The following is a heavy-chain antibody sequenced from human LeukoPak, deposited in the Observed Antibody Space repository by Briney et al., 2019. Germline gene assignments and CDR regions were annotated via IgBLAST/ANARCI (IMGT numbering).Heavy chain of an antibody. CDR1: GGSFSGYY. V-gene: IGHV4-34*01. J-gene: IGHJ5*02. Sequence: SETLSLTCAVYGGSFSGYYWSWIRQPPGKGLEWIGEINHSGSTNYNPSLKSRVTISVDTSKNQFSLKLSSVTAEDTAVYYCAKDFSFDGGRFDPWGQGTLVTVSS. CDR3: AKDFSFDGGRFDP. CDR2: INHSGST. D-gene: IGHD2/OR15-2a*01.